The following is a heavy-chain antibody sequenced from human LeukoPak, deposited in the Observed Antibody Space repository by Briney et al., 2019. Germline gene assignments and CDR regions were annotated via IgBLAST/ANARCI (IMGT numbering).Heavy chain of an antibody. J-gene: IGHJ4*02. CDR3: AKIAEAAAANY. D-gene: IGHD6-13*01. CDR2: IRYDGSSK. V-gene: IGHV3-30*02. Sequence: GGSLRLSCAASGFTFSSYGMHWVRQAPGKGLEWVAFIRYDGSSKYYADSVKGRFTISRDNSKNTLYLQMNSLRAEDTAVYYCAKIAEAAAANYWGQGTLVTVSS. CDR1: GFTFSSYG.